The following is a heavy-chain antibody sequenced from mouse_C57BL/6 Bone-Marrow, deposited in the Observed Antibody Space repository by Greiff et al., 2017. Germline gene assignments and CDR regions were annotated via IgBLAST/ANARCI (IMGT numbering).Heavy chain of an antibody. CDR3: ARTWDRAMDY. CDR2: IHPNSGST. J-gene: IGHJ4*01. D-gene: IGHD3-3*01. CDR1: GYTFTSYW. Sequence: QVQLQQPGAELVKPGASVKLSCKASGYTFTSYWMHWVKQRPGQGLEWIGMIHPNSGSTNYNEKFKSKATLTVDKSSSTAYMQLSSLTSEDPAVYYCARTWDRAMDYWGQGTSVTVSS. V-gene: IGHV1-64*01.